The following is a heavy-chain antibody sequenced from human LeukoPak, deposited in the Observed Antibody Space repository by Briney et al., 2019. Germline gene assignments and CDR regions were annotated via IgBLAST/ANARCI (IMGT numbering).Heavy chain of an antibody. V-gene: IGHV1-69*05. J-gene: IGHJ4*02. CDR3: ASGAGYCSSTSCSLGY. CDR1: GGTFSSYA. Sequence: ASVKVSCKASGGTFSSYAISWVRQAPGQGLEWMGGIIPIFGTANYAQKFQGRVTITTDESTSTAYMELSSLRSEDTAVYYCASGAGYCSSTSCSLGYWGQGTLVTVSS. CDR2: IIPIFGTA. D-gene: IGHD2-2*01.